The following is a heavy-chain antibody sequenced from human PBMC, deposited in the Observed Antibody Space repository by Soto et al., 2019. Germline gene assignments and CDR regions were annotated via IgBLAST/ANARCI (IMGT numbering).Heavy chain of an antibody. CDR1: GGSISSYY. CDR2: IYYSGST. V-gene: IGHV4-59*01. Sequence: ASETLSLTCTVSGGSISSYYWSWIRQPPGKGLEWIGYIYYSGSTNYNPSLKSRVTISVDTSKNQFSLKLSSVTAADTAVYYCARLRAARSDSNIDYWGQGTLVTVSS. J-gene: IGHJ4*02. CDR3: ARLRAARSDSNIDY. D-gene: IGHD6-6*01.